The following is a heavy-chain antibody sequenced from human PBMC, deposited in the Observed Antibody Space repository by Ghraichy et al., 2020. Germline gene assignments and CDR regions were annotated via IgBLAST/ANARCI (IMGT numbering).Heavy chain of an antibody. J-gene: IGHJ5*02. V-gene: IGHV4-39*01. CDR1: GGSISSSSYY. CDR3: ARHFMDHNWNYKNWFDP. CDR2: IYYSGST. Sequence: SQTLSLTCTVSGGSISSSSYYWGWIRQPPGKGLEWIGSIYYSGSTYYNPSLKSRVTISVDTSKNQFSLKLSSVTAADTAVYCCARHFMDHNWNYKNWFDPWGQGTLVTVSS. D-gene: IGHD1-7*01.